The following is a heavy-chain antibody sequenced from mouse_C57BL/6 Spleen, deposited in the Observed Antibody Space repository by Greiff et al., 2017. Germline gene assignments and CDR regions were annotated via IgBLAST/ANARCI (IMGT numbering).Heavy chain of an antibody. CDR3: ARLITTVVAYYFDY. V-gene: IGHV1-39*01. Sequence: VESGASVKISCKASGYSFTDYNMNWVKQSNGKSLEWIGVINPNYGTTSYNQKFKGKATLTVDQSSSTAYMQLNSLTSEDSAVYYCARLITTVVAYYFDYWGQGTTLTVSS. CDR2: INPNYGTT. D-gene: IGHD1-1*01. CDR1: GYSFTDYN. J-gene: IGHJ2*01.